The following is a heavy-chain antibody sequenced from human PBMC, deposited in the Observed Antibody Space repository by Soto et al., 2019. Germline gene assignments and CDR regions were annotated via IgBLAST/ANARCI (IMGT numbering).Heavy chain of an antibody. J-gene: IGHJ4*02. CDR2: IKQDGSEK. CDR1: GFTFSSYW. V-gene: IGHV3-7*01. D-gene: IGHD1-26*01. Sequence: GGSLRLSCAASGFTFSSYWMSWVRQAPGKGLEWVANIKQDGSEKYYVDSVKGRFTISRDNAKNSLFLQMNSLRAEDTAVYYCARDRAFSGSYNHIFDYWGQGTLVTVSS. CDR3: ARDRAFSGSYNHIFDY.